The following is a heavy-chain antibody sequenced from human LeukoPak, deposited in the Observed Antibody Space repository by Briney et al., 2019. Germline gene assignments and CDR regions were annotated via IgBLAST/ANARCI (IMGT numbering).Heavy chain of an antibody. CDR2: IGSSSSYI. Sequence: GGSLRLSCAASGFTFSSYSMNWVRQAPGKGLEWVSSIGSSSSYIYYADSVKGRFTISRDNAKNSLYLQMNSLRAEDTAVYYCARDSACSSTSCPPPNYYGMDVWGQGTTVTVSS. CDR3: ARDSACSSTSCPPPNYYGMDV. D-gene: IGHD2-2*01. CDR1: GFTFSSYS. J-gene: IGHJ6*02. V-gene: IGHV3-21*01.